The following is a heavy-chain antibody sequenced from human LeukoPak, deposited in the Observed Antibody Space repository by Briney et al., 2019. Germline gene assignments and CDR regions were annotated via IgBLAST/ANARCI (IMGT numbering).Heavy chain of an antibody. J-gene: IGHJ3*02. V-gene: IGHV4-59*01. CDR3: ARDGGIYSSGAFDI. D-gene: IGHD6-25*01. CDR1: GGSISSYY. CDR2: IYYSGST. Sequence: SETLSLTCTVSGGSISSYYWSWIRQPPGKGLEWIGYIYYSGSTNYNPSLKSRVTISVDTSKNQFSLKLSSVTAADTAVYYCARDGGIYSSGAFDIWGQGTMVTVSS.